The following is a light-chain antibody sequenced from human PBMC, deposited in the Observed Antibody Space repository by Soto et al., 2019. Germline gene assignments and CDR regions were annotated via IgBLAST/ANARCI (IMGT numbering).Light chain of an antibody. CDR1: QSVSSN. V-gene: IGKV3-15*01. J-gene: IGKJ2*01. Sequence: EIVMTQSPATLSVSPGERATLSCRASQSVSSNVAWYQQKPGQAPRLLIYGASTRATGIPARFSGSGSGTEFTLTIRSLQSKDFAVYYCQQYNNWPPQYTFGQGTKLEIK. CDR2: GAS. CDR3: QQYNNWPPQYT.